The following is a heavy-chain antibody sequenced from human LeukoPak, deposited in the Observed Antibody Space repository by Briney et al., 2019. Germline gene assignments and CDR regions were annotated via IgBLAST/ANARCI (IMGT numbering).Heavy chain of an antibody. CDR3: ARVLGGVVVTAIRD. D-gene: IGHD2-21*02. CDR2: IYYSGST. Sequence: SETLSLTCTVSGVSISSGGYYWSWIRQHPGKGLEWIGYIYYSGSTYYNPSLKSRVTISVDTSKNQFSLKLSSVTAADTAVYYCARVLGGVVVTAIRDWGQGTLVTVSS. CDR1: GVSISSGGYY. J-gene: IGHJ4*02. V-gene: IGHV4-31*03.